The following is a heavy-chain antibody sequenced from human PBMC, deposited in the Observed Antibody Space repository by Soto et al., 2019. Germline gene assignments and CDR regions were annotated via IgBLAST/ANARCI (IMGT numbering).Heavy chain of an antibody. D-gene: IGHD3-3*01. CDR2: IYSGGST. V-gene: IGHV3-53*02. CDR1: GFTVSSNY. J-gene: IGHJ6*02. Sequence: EVQLVETGGGLIQPGGSLRLSCAASGFTVSSNYMSWVRQAPGKGLEWVSVIYSGGSTYYADSVKGRFTISRDNSKNTLYLQMNSLRAEDTAVYYCARDLGVSPPNYYYYGMDVWGQGTTVTVSS. CDR3: ARDLGVSPPNYYYYGMDV.